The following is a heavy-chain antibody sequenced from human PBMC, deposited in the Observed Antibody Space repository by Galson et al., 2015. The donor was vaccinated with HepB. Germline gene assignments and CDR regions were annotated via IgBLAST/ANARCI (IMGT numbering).Heavy chain of an antibody. CDR1: GGSIGRYY. CDR2: IYYSGSS. Sequence: ETLSLTCTVSGGSIGRYYWSWIRQPPGKGLEWIGYIYYSGSSDYNPSLKSRVTISVDTSKNQFSLKLSSVTAADTAVYYCARGDYANTWNWFDPWGQGTLVTVSS. CDR3: ARGDYANTWNWFDP. J-gene: IGHJ5*02. D-gene: IGHD2-2*01. V-gene: IGHV4-59*01.